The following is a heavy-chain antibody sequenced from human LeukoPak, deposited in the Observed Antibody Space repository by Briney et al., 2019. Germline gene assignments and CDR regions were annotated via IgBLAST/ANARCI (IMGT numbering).Heavy chain of an antibody. J-gene: IGHJ6*03. D-gene: IGHD3-22*01. CDR1: GYIFNSYG. Sequence: GASVKVSCKASGYIFNSYGISWVRQAPGQGLEWMGWISTYNGHTNYAQKLQGRVTMTTDTSTSTVYMELRSLRSDDTAVYYCARDFIPGDSSVEYYYYYYYMDVWGKGTTVTVSS. V-gene: IGHV1-18*01. CDR3: ARDFIPGDSSVEYYYYYYYMDV. CDR2: ISTYNGHT.